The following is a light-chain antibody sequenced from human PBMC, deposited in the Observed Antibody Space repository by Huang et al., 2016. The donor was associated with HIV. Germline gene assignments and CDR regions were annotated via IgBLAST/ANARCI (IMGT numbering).Light chain of an antibody. CDR3: QQYNNWPRT. CDR2: GAS. CDR1: QSVSSN. V-gene: IGKV3-15*01. J-gene: IGKJ1*01. Sequence: EIVMTQSPATLSVSPGEIATLPCRASQSVSSNLAWYQQKPGQTPRLLIYGASTRGSGSRASFSGSGSGTEFTLTGSSLQSEDFAVYYCQQYNNWPRTFGQGTKVEIK.